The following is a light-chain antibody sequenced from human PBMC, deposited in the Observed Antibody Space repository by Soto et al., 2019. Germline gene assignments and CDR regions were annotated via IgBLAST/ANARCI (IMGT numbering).Light chain of an antibody. CDR1: NIGSKT. V-gene: IGLV3-21*02. Sequence: YGLTQPPSVSVAPGQTARITCGGSNIGSKTVHWYQQKPGQAPVLVVYDDADRPSGIPERFSGSNSGNTAALTISRVEAGHEADYYCQVWDSNTDHVVFGGGTQLTVL. CDR3: QVWDSNTDHVV. CDR2: DDA. J-gene: IGLJ2*01.